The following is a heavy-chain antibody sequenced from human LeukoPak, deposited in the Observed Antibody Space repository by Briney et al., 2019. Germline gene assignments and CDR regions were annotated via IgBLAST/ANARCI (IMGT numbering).Heavy chain of an antibody. Sequence: GGSLRLSCAASGFTFSSYGMHWVRQAPGKGLEWVAVISYDGSNKYYADSVKGRFTISRDNSKNTLHLQMNSLRAEDTAVYYCARATAAYQYYFDYWGQGTLVTVSS. CDR2: ISYDGSNK. D-gene: IGHD2-21*01. CDR3: ARATAAYQYYFDY. V-gene: IGHV3-30*03. J-gene: IGHJ4*02. CDR1: GFTFSSYG.